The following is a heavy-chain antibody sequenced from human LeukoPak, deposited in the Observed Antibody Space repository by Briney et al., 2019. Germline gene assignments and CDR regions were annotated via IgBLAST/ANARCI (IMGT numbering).Heavy chain of an antibody. D-gene: IGHD1-26*01. Sequence: GGSLRLSCVASGVTFSSNFITWVRQAPGKGLEWVSIIYTGDTPRYADSVKGRFTISRDNSKNTLYLRMNNLRAEDTATYYCARVQYSGTYSDAFDMWGQGTVVHVSS. J-gene: IGHJ3*02. V-gene: IGHV3-53*01. CDR2: IYTGDTP. CDR3: ARVQYSGTYSDAFDM. CDR1: GVTFSSNF.